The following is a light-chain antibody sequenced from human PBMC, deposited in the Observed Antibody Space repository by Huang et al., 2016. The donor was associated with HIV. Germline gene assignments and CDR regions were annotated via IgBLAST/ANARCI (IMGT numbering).Light chain of an antibody. J-gene: IGKJ1*01. CDR2: ATS. CDR3: QQYSSYPWT. CDR1: QGIRTD. V-gene: IGKV1-16*02. Sequence: DIQMTQSPSSVTASLGDRVTITCRASQGIRTDLAWFQQRPGEAPKSLIYATSNLHSGVPSKVSGSGSGTDFTLTISGLQPEDFATYFCQQYSSYPWTFGQGTRVEIK.